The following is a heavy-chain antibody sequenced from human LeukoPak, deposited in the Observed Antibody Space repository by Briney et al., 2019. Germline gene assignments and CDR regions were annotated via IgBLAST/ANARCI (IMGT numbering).Heavy chain of an antibody. Sequence: GGSLRLSCAASGFTFSSYEMNWVRQAPGKGLEWVSYISSSGSTIYYADSVKGRFTISRDNAKNSLYLQMNSLRAEDTAVYYCATLQVRYNWNDDGAFDIWGQGTMVTVSS. CDR1: GFTFSSYE. J-gene: IGHJ3*02. V-gene: IGHV3-48*03. CDR3: ATLQVRYNWNDDGAFDI. CDR2: ISSSGSTI. D-gene: IGHD1-1*01.